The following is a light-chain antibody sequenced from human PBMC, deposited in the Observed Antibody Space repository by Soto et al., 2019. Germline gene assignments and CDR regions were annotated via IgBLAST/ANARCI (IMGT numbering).Light chain of an antibody. CDR3: QQYGNSPLT. Sequence: EIVLTQSPGTLSLSPGERATVSCRASQGVSSRYLAWYQQKPGQAPRLLIYGASSRATGIPDRFSGSGSGTDFTLTMSRLEPEDFAVYYCQQYGNSPLTFGQGTKVEIK. CDR2: GAS. J-gene: IGKJ1*01. CDR1: QGVSSRY. V-gene: IGKV3-20*01.